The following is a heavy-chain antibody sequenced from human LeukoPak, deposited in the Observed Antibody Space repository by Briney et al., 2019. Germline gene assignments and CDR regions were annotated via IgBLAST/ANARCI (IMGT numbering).Heavy chain of an antibody. CDR3: ARGHNSGYDMYYYDAYYYYYTDV. CDR2: MNPNSGNT. CDR1: GYTFTSYD. D-gene: IGHD3-22*01. V-gene: IGHV1-8*01. Sequence: GASVKVSCKASGYTFTSYDINWVRQATGQGLEWMGWMNPNSGNTGYAQKFQGRVTITTDESTSTAYMELSSLRSEDTAVYYCARGHNSGYDMYYYDAYYYYYTDVRGKGTTVTVSS. J-gene: IGHJ6*03.